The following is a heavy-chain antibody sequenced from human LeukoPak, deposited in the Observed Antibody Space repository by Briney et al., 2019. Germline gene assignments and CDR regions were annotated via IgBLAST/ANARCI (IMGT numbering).Heavy chain of an antibody. V-gene: IGHV4-59*08. CDR3: ARRPDGTSHFDY. J-gene: IGHJ4*02. CDR1: GGSIRSYF. Sequence: SETLSLTCTVSGGSIRSYFWSWIRQPPGKGLEWIGYVYYSGSTNYNSSLKSRVTISVDTSKKQFSLKLSSVTAADTAVYYCARRPDGTSHFDYWGQGTLVTVSS. CDR2: VYYSGST. D-gene: IGHD6-6*01.